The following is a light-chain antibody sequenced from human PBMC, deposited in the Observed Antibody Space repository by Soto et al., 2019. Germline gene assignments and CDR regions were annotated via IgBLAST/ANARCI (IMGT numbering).Light chain of an antibody. J-gene: IGKJ1*01. CDR1: QSVSSN. V-gene: IGKV3-15*01. CDR3: QQYNDWPLT. Sequence: EIIIAKSPVTLAVSPGERVTLFRRASQSVSSNLAWYQQKPGQAPSLLIYGAFTRATGIPARFSGTGSGTEFTLTISSRQSEDFALYYCQQYNDWPLTFGQGTKVDIK. CDR2: GAF.